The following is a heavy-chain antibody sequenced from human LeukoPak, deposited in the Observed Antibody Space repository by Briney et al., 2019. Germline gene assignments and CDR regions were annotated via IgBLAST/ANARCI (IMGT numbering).Heavy chain of an antibody. CDR3: ARAPFRNWNYNRYFDL. J-gene: IGHJ2*01. Sequence: PGGSLRLSCAASGFTFSSYSMNWVRQAPGKGLEWVSSISSSSSYIYYADSVKGRFTISRDNAKNSLYLQMNSLRAEDTAVYYYARAPFRNWNYNRYFDLWGRGTLVTVSS. CDR2: ISSSSSYI. CDR1: GFTFSSYS. D-gene: IGHD1-7*01. V-gene: IGHV3-21*01.